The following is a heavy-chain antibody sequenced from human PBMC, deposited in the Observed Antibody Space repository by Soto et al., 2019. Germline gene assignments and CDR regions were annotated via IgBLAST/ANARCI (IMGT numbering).Heavy chain of an antibody. D-gene: IGHD6-13*01. CDR3: ARVRIAAAENWFDP. CDR2: IYYSGST. V-gene: IGHV4-59*01. J-gene: IGHJ5*02. Sequence: LSLTCTVSGGSISSYYWSWIRQPPGKGLEWIGYIYYSGSTNYNPSLKSRVTISVDTSKNQFSLKLSSVTAADTAVYYCARVRIAAAENWFDPWGQGTLVTVSS. CDR1: GGSISSYY.